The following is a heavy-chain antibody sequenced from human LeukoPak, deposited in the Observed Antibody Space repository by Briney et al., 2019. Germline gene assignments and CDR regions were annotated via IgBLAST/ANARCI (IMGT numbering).Heavy chain of an antibody. CDR1: GFTFRTYA. D-gene: IGHD4-17*01. V-gene: IGHV3-30*03. Sequence: PGGSLRLSCVASGFTFRTYAMHWVRQAPGKGLEWVAVISYDGSNTYYADSVKGRFTISRDNSKNTLYLEMNSLRTEETGVYYCAREMTTVTTAADDDYFCAMNVWGQGTPVTVSS. J-gene: IGHJ6*02. CDR3: AREMTTVTTAADDDYFCAMNV. CDR2: ISYDGSNT.